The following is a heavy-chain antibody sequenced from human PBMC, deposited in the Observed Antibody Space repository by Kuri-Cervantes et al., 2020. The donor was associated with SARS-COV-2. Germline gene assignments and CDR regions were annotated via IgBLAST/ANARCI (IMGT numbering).Heavy chain of an antibody. V-gene: IGHV3-48*03. D-gene: IGHD3-22*01. Sequence: GESLKISCAASGFTFSSYEMNWVRQAPGKGLEWVSYISSSGSTIYYADSVKGRFTISRDNAKNSLYLQMNSLRAEDTAVYYCARVGVDTMIANGKILDYWGQGTLVTVSS. J-gene: IGHJ4*02. CDR1: GFTFSSYE. CDR2: ISSSGSTI. CDR3: ARVGVDTMIANGKILDY.